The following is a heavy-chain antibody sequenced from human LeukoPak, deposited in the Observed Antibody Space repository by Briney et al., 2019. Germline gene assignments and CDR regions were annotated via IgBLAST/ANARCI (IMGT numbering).Heavy chain of an antibody. V-gene: IGHV5-51*01. J-gene: IGHJ4*02. CDR1: GYDFTTYW. CDR3: ARVYYYGSGSYYTNTYYFDY. CDR2: IYPGDSDT. Sequence: GESLKISCQASGYDFTTYWIGWVRQMPGKGLEWMGIIYPGDSDTRYSPSFQGQVTISADKSISTAYLQWSSLKASDTAMYYCARVYYYGSGSYYTNTYYFDYWGQGTLVTVSS. D-gene: IGHD3-10*01.